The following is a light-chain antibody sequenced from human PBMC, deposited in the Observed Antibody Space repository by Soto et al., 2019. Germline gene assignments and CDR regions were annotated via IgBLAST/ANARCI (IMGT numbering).Light chain of an antibody. CDR3: QKYNSAPLT. V-gene: IGKV1-27*01. J-gene: IGKJ5*01. CDR1: QGIRNN. CDR2: AAS. Sequence: DIQMTQSPSSLSASVGDRVAITCRASQGIRNNLAWYQQKPGKVPKLLIYAASTLQPGVPSRFSGSGSGTDFTLTISSLQPEDVATYYCQKYNSAPLTIGQGTRLEIK.